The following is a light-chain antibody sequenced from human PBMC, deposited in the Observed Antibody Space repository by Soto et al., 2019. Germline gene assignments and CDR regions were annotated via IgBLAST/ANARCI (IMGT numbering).Light chain of an antibody. J-gene: IGLJ1*01. V-gene: IGLV2-14*01. CDR1: SSDIGSYNR. Sequence: QSALTQTASVSGSPGQSITISCTGTSSDIGSYNRVSWYQQHPGKAPKLIIYEVTDRPSGVSNRFSGSKSGNTASLTISGLQAEDEAEYYCSSYTNINTRACVFGTGTKLTVL. CDR2: EVT. CDR3: SSYTNINTRACV.